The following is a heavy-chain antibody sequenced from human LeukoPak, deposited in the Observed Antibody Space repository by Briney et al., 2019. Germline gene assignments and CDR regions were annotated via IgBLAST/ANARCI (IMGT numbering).Heavy chain of an antibody. CDR1: GFTFDDYA. CDR3: AKDIKGYYDSGGYYDY. CDR2: ISWDGGST. V-gene: IGHV3-43D*03. J-gene: IGHJ4*02. Sequence: GGSLRLSCAASGFTFDDYAMHWVRHLPGKGLEWVSLISWDGGSTYYADSVKGRFTISRDNSKNSLYLQMNSLRPEDTALYYCAKDIKGYYDSGGYYDYWGQGTLVTVSS. D-gene: IGHD3-22*01.